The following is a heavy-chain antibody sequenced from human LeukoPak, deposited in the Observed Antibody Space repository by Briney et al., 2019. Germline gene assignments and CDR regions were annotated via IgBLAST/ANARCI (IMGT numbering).Heavy chain of an antibody. Sequence: PGGSLRLSCAASGFTFSNAWMSWVRQAPGKGLEWVSYITRSSSRIYYVDSVKGRFTISRDNAKNSVYLQMNNLRAEDTAVYYCARGSSLHCSDNDCFINYFYYYMDVWGTGTTVTVSS. V-gene: IGHV3-48*04. CDR2: ITRSSSRI. J-gene: IGHJ6*03. CDR3: ARGSSLHCSDNDCFINYFYYYMDV. D-gene: IGHD2-15*01. CDR1: GFTFSNAW.